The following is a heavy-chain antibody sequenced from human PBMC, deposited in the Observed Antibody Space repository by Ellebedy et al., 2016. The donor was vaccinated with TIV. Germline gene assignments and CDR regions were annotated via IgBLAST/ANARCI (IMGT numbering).Heavy chain of an antibody. D-gene: IGHD3-22*01. CDR1: GFMFRSYD. J-gene: IGHJ4*02. CDR3: AKVRSPGYSHFDY. Sequence: PGGSLRLSCAASGFMFRSYDMAWVRQAPGKGLEWVSSVSSFGDKTYYRDSVKGRLTIVKDNSKNMVVLQMNSLRTEDTAVYYCAKVRSPGYSHFDYWGQGTPVTVSS. CDR2: VSSFGDKT. V-gene: IGHV3-23*01.